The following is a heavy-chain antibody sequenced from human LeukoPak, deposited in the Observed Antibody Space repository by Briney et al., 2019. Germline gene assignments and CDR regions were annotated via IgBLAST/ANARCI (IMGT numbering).Heavy chain of an antibody. V-gene: IGHV3-30*04. CDR3: ARFVVVPAARQDFDY. Sequence: QPGRSLRLSCAAAGFTFSSYGMGWVRQAPGKGLEWVAVISYDGSNKYYADSVKGRFTISRDNSKNTLYLQMNSLRAEDTAVYYCARFVVVPAARQDFDYWGQGTLVTVSS. J-gene: IGHJ4*02. D-gene: IGHD2-2*01. CDR1: GFTFSSYG. CDR2: ISYDGSNK.